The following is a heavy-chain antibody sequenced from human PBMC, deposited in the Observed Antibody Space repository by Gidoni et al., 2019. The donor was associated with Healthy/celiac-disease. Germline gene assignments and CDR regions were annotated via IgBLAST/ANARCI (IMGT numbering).Heavy chain of an antibody. CDR1: GFTLRSYA. CDR2: ISYDGSNK. J-gene: IGHJ4*02. D-gene: IGHD2-8*01. V-gene: IGHV3-30-3*01. CDR3: AREGCTNGVCYAYFDY. Sequence: QVQLVASGGGVVQPGRSLRLSCAAYGFTLRSYAMHWVRQAPGKGLEWVAVISYDGSNKYYADSVKGRFTISRDNSKNTLYLQMNSLRAEDTAVYYCAREGCTNGVCYAYFDYWGQGTLVTVSS.